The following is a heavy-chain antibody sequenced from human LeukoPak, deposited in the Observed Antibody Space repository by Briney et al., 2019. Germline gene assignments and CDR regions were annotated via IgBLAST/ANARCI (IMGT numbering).Heavy chain of an antibody. V-gene: IGHV3-11*03. D-gene: IGHD6-19*01. CDR2: ISASGSYT. J-gene: IGHJ4*02. CDR3: GRSRGAGPGAHFDV. CDR1: GFSFSDEY. Sequence: GGSLRLSCAASGFSFSDEYMSWIRQAPGQGLEWISYISASGSYTNYADSVKGRFTISRDNAKNSLYLQMNSLRAEDTAVYYCGRSRGAGPGAHFDVWGQGTLGTLSS.